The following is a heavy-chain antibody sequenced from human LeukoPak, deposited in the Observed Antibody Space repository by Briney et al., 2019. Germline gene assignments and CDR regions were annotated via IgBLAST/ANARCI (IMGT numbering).Heavy chain of an antibody. J-gene: IGHJ3*02. CDR2: IKQAGSEK. CDR1: GFTFSSYW. Sequence: GGSVRLSCAASGFTFSSYWMSWVRQAPGKGLEGVADIKQAGSEKYYVGCVKGRFTISRDNAKNSLYLQMNSLTAEDPAGYYCARDPSYYYILTGYYTLDAFDIWGQGTMVTVSS. CDR3: ARDPSYYYILTGYYTLDAFDI. D-gene: IGHD3-9*01. V-gene: IGHV3-7*03.